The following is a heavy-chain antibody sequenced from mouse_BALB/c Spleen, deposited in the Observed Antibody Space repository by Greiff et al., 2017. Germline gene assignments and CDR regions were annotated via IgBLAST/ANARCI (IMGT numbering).Heavy chain of an antibody. D-gene: IGHD1-1*01. CDR3: ARGDYYGSSYPHYFDY. J-gene: IGHJ2*01. CDR1: GFTFSSFG. CDR2: ISSGSSTI. Sequence: EVQLVESGGGLVQPGGSRKLSCAASGFTFSSFGMHWVRQAPEKGLEWVAYISSGSSTIYYADTVKGRFTISRDNPKNTLFLQMTSLRSEDTAMYYCARGDYYGSSYPHYFDYWGQGTTLTVSS. V-gene: IGHV5-17*02.